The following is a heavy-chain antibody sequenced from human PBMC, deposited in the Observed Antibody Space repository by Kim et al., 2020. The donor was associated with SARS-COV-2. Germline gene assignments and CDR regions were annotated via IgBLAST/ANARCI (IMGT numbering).Heavy chain of an antibody. CDR1: GYTFTSYY. V-gene: IGHV1-46*01. CDR2: INPSGGST. CDR3: ARDGAVDYYDSSGYLSYWYFDL. Sequence: ASVKVSCKASGYTFTSYYMHWVRQAPGQGLEWMGIINPSGGSTSYAQKFQGRVTMTRDTSTSTVYMELSSLRSEDTAVYYCARDGAVDYYDSSGYLSYWYFDLWGRGTLVTVSS. J-gene: IGHJ2*01. D-gene: IGHD3-22*01.